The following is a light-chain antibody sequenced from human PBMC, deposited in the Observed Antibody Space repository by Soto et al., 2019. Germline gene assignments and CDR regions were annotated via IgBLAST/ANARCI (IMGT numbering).Light chain of an antibody. Sequence: EIVMKQSPATLSLSPGERATLSCRASQSVDKYLVWYQQKPGQAPRLLIYDASNRATGIPARFSGSGSGTDFTLTISSLEPEDFAVYYCQQRGNRPPWTFGQGTKVDIK. CDR2: DAS. CDR3: QQRGNRPPWT. CDR1: QSVDKY. J-gene: IGKJ1*01. V-gene: IGKV3-11*01.